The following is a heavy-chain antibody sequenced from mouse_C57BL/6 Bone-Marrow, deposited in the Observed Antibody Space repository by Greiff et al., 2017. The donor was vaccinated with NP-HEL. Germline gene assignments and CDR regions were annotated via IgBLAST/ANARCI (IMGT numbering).Heavy chain of an antibody. V-gene: IGHV1-81*01. CDR3: ARGDYDYSFAY. CDR1: GYTFTSYG. Sequence: QVQLQQPGAELARPGASVKLSCKASGYTFTSYGISWVKQRTGQGLEWIGEIYPRSGNTYYNEKFKGKATLTADKSSSTAYMELRSLTSEDSAVYFCARGDYDYSFAYWGQGTLVTVSA. J-gene: IGHJ3*01. D-gene: IGHD2-4*01. CDR2: IYPRSGNT.